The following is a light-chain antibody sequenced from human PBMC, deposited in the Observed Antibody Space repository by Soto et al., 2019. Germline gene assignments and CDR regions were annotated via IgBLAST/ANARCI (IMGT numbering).Light chain of an antibody. CDR3: SSYTRSSSLV. V-gene: IGLV2-14*01. Sequence: QSALTQPASVSGSPGQSITISCTGTSSDIGDYDYVSCYQQHPGKAPKLRIYEVSNRPSGISNRFSGSKSGNTASLTISGLQPEDEADYDCSSYTRSSSLVFGGGTKLTVL. J-gene: IGLJ2*01. CDR1: SSDIGDYDY. CDR2: EVS.